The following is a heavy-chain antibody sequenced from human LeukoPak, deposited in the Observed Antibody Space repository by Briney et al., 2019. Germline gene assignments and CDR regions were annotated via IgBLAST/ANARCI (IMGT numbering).Heavy chain of an antibody. D-gene: IGHD4-17*01. CDR1: GYTLTELS. CDR3: ARTTVTTSRYYYYMDV. V-gene: IGHV1-24*01. J-gene: IGHJ6*03. Sequence: GASVKVSCKVSGYTLTELSMHWVRQAPGKGLEWMGGFDPEDGETIYAQKFQGRVIMTEDTSTDTAYMELSSLRSEDTAVYYCARTTVTTSRYYYYMDVWGKGTTVTVSS. CDR2: FDPEDGET.